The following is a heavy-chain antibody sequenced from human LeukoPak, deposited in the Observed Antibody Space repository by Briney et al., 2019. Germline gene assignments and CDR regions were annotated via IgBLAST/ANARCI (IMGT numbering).Heavy chain of an antibody. Sequence: PSETLSLTCTVSGGSISSYYWSWIRQPPGKGLEWIGYIYYSGSTNYNPSLKSRVTISVDTSKNQFSLKLSSVTAADTAVYYCARHLLTRGRDAFDIWGQGTMVTVSS. CDR2: IYYSGST. D-gene: IGHD5-12*01. V-gene: IGHV4-59*08. CDR3: ARHLLTRGRDAFDI. J-gene: IGHJ3*02. CDR1: GGSISSYY.